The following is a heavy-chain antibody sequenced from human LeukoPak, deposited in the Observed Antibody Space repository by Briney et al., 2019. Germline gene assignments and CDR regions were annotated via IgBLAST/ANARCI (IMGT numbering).Heavy chain of an antibody. CDR3: ARDAGDCSGGSCYGLDY. CDR2: ISSSSDYI. J-gene: IGHJ4*02. V-gene: IGHV3-21*01. Sequence: GGSLRLSCAASGFTLSSYTMNWVRQSPGKGLEWVSSISSSSDYIYSADSLKGRFTISRDNAKNSLYLQMNSLRAEDTAVYYCARDAGDCSGGSCYGLDYWGQGTLVTVSS. D-gene: IGHD2-15*01. CDR1: GFTLSSYT.